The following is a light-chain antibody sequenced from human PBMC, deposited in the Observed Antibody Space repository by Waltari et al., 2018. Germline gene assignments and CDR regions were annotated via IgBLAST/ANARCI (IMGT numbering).Light chain of an antibody. Sequence: QSALTPPASVSGSPGQSVTILCPGSSSDIGRYAIVSWYQQHQGNAPKLIICDVSKRPSGVSDRFSGSKSGDTASLTISELQFEDEADYYCCSYAGNYIWVFGGGTRLTVL. J-gene: IGLJ3*02. CDR2: DVS. CDR3: CSYAGNYIWV. V-gene: IGLV2-23*02. CDR1: SSDIGRYAI.